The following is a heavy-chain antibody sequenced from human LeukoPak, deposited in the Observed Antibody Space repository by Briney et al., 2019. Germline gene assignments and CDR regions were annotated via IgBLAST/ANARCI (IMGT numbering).Heavy chain of an antibody. CDR3: AKGRAGMVRGVCDY. CDR2: IRNDGSIR. CDR1: GFTFSSYG. V-gene: IGHV3-30*02. Sequence: GGSLRLSCAPSGFTFSSYGMHWVRQAPGKGLEWVAFIRNDGSIRYYADSLKGRFTISRDNSKNTLYLQMSSLRVDDTAVYYCAKGRAGMVRGVCDYWGQGTLVTVSS. D-gene: IGHD3-10*01. J-gene: IGHJ4*02.